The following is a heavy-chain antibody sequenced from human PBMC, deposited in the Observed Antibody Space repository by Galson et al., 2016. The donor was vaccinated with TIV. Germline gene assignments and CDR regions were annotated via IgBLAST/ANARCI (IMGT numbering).Heavy chain of an antibody. CDR2: MKTKAEGEAT. Sequence: SLRLSCAVSGFTLSNACMSWVRQAPGKGLEWVGRMKTKAEGEATDYAAPVRGRFTISGDNSKNTLNLQMNSLKTEDTGVYYCVTHRSLGDSVDPPYNQYGMDFWGQGTTVIVS. J-gene: IGHJ6*02. CDR3: VTHRSLGDSVDPPYNQYGMDF. V-gene: IGHV3-15*01. CDR1: GFTLSNAC. D-gene: IGHD4-17*01.